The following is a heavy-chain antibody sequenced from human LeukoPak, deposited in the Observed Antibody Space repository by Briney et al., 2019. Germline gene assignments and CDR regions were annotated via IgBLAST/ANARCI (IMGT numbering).Heavy chain of an antibody. J-gene: IGHJ4*02. Sequence: SVTVSCTASGGTFSSYAISWVRQAPGQGLEWMGGIIPIFGTANYAQKFQGRVTITADESTSTAYMELSSLRSEDTAVYYCAREGTEVLDYWGQGTLVTVSS. D-gene: IGHD3-10*01. CDR3: AREGTEVLDY. CDR1: GGTFSSYA. V-gene: IGHV1-69*01. CDR2: IIPIFGTA.